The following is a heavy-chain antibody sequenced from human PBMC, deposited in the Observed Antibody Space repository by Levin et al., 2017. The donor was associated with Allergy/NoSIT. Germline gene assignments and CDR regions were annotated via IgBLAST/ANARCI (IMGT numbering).Heavy chain of an antibody. Sequence: PSETLSLTCAVYGGSFSDYYWSWIRQPPGKGLEWIGEINPSGSTYYHPSLKSRVTISVDTSKNQFSLKLSSVTAADTAVYYCARGVRGVSRCAFDSWGQGTMVTVSS. J-gene: IGHJ3*02. CDR1: GGSFSDYY. CDR3: ARGVRGVSRCAFDS. D-gene: IGHD3-10*01. CDR2: INPSGST. V-gene: IGHV4-34*01.